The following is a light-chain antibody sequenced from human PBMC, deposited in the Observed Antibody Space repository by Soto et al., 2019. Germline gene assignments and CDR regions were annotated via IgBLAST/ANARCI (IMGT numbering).Light chain of an antibody. J-gene: IGKJ1*01. CDR3: LQYDNYPRT. Sequence: IQMTQSPSSLSASVGDRVTITCRASQAIRDDLAWYQQKPGKAPNLLIYAASTLQSGVPSRFSASGSGTDFTLTISSLQPEDFATYYCLQYDNYPRTFGQGTKVEI. CDR1: QAIRDD. V-gene: IGKV1-6*01. CDR2: AAS.